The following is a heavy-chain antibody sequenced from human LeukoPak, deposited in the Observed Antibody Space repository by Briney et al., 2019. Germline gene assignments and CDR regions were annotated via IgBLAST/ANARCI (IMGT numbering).Heavy chain of an antibody. CDR1: GFTFSSYG. V-gene: IGHV3-30*18. CDR3: AKGRGIAAARTWFDP. Sequence: GRSLRLSCAASGFTFSSYGMHWVRQAPDKGLEWVAVISYDGSDKYYADSVKGRFAISRDNSKNTLYLQMDSLRADDTAVYHCAKGRGIAAARTWFDPWGQGTLVTVSS. D-gene: IGHD6-13*01. J-gene: IGHJ5*02. CDR2: ISYDGSDK.